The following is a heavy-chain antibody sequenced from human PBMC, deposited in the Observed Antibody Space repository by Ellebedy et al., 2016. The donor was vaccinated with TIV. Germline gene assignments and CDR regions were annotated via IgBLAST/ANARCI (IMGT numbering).Heavy chain of an antibody. CDR2: IYYTGDT. CDR1: GDSIGIYY. J-gene: IGHJ3*01. D-gene: IGHD3-9*01. Sequence: GSLRLSXSVSGDSIGIYYWSWIRQSPEKGLEWIGHIYYTGDTTYNPSLESRLTISVDTSKNQFSLRLNSVTAADTGVYYCTRVGAGYFGFALWGQGTMVTVSS. CDR3: TRVGAGYFGFAL. V-gene: IGHV4-59*01.